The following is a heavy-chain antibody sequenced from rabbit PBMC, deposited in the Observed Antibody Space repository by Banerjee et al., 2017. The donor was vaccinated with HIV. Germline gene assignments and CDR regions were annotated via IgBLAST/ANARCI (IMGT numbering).Heavy chain of an antibody. D-gene: IGHD5-1*01. CDR2: IDTNSGST. J-gene: IGHJ4*01. CDR1: GFSFSNNA. V-gene: IGHV1S45*01. Sequence: VQPEGSLTLTCKASGFSFSNNAMCWVRQAPGKGLEWIGCIDTNSGSTWYASWMNGRFTISKTSSTTVTLQMTSLTAADTATYFCARVWPLWGPGTIVTVS. CDR3: ARVWPL.